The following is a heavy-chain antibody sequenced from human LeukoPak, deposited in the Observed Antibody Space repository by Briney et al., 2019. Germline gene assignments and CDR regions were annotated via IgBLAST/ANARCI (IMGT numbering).Heavy chain of an antibody. CDR1: GFTSTNFA. CDR2: IIVGSGAT. CDR3: AADLSNPRMGASYLDS. D-gene: IGHD3-16*01. V-gene: IGHV1-58*01. J-gene: IGHJ4*02. Sequence: SVKVSCKASGFTSTNFAVQWVRQARGQRLEWIGWIIVGSGATKCAQDFQERVTITRDLSTSTLYMELRSLTSEDTAVYYCAADLSNPRMGASYLDSWGQGTLVTVSP.